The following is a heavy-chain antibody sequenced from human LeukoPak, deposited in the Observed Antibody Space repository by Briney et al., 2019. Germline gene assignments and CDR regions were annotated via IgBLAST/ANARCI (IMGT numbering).Heavy chain of an antibody. D-gene: IGHD4-11*01. CDR3: AREGVTKYYFDY. J-gene: IGHJ4*02. CDR1: GFTFSDYY. V-gene: IGHV3-11*05. CDR2: ISSSSSYT. Sequence: AGGSLRLSCAASGFTFSDYYMSWIRQAPGKGLEWVSYISSSSSYTNYADSVKGRFTISRDNAKNSLYLQMNSLGADDTAVYYCAREGVTKYYFDYWGQGTLVTVSS.